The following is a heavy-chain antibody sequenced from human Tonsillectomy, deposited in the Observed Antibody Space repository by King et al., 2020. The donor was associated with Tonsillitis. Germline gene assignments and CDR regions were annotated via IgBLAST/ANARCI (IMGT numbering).Heavy chain of an antibody. CDR2: ISSSGSTI. V-gene: IGHV3-48*03. Sequence: VQLVESGGGLVQPGGSLRLSCAASGFIFSSYEMNWVRQAPGKGLEWVSYISSSGSTIHYADSVKGRFTISRDNAKNSLHLQRNSLRAEDTAVYYCAREPRLLWFGEITPGAFDIWGQGTMVTVSS. CDR1: GFIFSSYE. CDR3: AREPRLLWFGEITPGAFDI. J-gene: IGHJ3*02. D-gene: IGHD3-10*01.